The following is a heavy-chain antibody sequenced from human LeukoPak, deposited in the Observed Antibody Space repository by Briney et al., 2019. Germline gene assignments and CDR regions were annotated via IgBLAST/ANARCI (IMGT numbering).Heavy chain of an antibody. CDR1: GFTFSNYG. J-gene: IGHJ4*02. CDR3: AKPFDVVVVVAAAGASGFDY. CDR2: ISSSDNTI. D-gene: IGHD2-15*01. Sequence: GGSLRLSCAASGFTFSNYGMNWVRQSPVKGLEWLSYISSSDNTIYYADSVKGRFTISRDNSKNTLHLQMNSLRAEDTAVYYCAKPFDVVVVVAAAGASGFDYWGQGTLVTVSS. V-gene: IGHV3-48*01.